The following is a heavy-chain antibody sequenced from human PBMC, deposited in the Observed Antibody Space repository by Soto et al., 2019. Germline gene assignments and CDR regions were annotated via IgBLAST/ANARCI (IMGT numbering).Heavy chain of an antibody. CDR3: ARERQQPHFNEYYFDY. Sequence: QVQLVQSGAEVRKPGSSVKVSCKASGGTFSSYAISWVRQAPGQGLEWMGGIIPIFGTANYAQKFQGRVTITADESTSTAYMELSSLRSEDTAVYYCARERQQPHFNEYYFDYWGQGTLVTVSS. CDR2: IIPIFGTA. J-gene: IGHJ4*02. CDR1: GGTFSSYA. D-gene: IGHD6-13*01. V-gene: IGHV1-69*01.